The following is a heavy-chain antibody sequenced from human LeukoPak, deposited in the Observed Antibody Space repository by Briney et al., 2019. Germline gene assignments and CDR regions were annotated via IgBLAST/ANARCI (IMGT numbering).Heavy chain of an antibody. V-gene: IGHV3-11*01. D-gene: IGHD3-16*01. Sequence: GGSLRLSCAASGFIVRNYYLSWVRQAPGKGLEWVSSISRSGSTKYYADSVKGRFTISRDNAKNLLFLQMNSLRAEDTAVYYCARASPPGGKQSGWFDPWGQGTLVTVSS. CDR2: ISRSGSTK. CDR3: ARASPPGGKQSGWFDP. J-gene: IGHJ5*02. CDR1: GFIVRNYY.